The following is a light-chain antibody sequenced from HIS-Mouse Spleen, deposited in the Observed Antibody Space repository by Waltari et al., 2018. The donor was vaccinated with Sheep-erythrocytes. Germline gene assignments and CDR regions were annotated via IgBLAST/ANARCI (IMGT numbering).Light chain of an antibody. Sequence: DIVMTQSPDSLAVSLGERATINCKSSQSVLYSSNNKNYLAWYQQKPGQPPKLLIYWASTRESGVPDRFSGSGYGTDFTLTISSLQAEDVAVYYCQQYYSTPLTCGGGTKVAIK. CDR2: WAS. CDR3: QQYYSTPLT. CDR1: QSVLYSSNNKNY. J-gene: IGKJ4*01. V-gene: IGKV4-1*01.